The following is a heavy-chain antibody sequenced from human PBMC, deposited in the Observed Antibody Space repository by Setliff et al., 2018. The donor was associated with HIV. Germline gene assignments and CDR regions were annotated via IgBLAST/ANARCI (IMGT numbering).Heavy chain of an antibody. CDR1: GGSFSGYS. D-gene: IGHD2-2*01. V-gene: IGHV4-34*01. J-gene: IGHJ5*02. CDR3: ARGLGGYCSSVSCYEADH. CDR2: IDQSGST. Sequence: SETLSLTCAVCGGSFSGYSWTWIRQPPGKGLEWIGEIDQSGSTNYNPSLKSRVTTSVDTSKNQFSLRLSSVTAADTAVYYCARGLGGYCSSVSCYEADHWGQGTLVTVSS.